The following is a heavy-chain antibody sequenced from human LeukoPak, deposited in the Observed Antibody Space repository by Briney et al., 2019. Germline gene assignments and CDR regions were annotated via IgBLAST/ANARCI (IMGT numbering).Heavy chain of an antibody. CDR2: ISSSSSYI. J-gene: IGHJ4*02. D-gene: IGHD3-22*01. CDR1: GITFSSYS. Sequence: GGSLRLSWAASGITFSSYSMNWIRQAPGKGLEWVSYISSSSSYIYYADSVKGRFTISRDNAKNSLYLQMNSLRAEDTAVYYCARTGSGYYIDYWGQGTLVTVSS. CDR3: ARTGSGYYIDY. V-gene: IGHV3-21*01.